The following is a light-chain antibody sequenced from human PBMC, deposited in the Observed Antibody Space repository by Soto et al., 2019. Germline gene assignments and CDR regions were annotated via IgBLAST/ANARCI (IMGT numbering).Light chain of an antibody. V-gene: IGKV3-20*01. CDR2: RAP. J-gene: IGKJ4*01. CDR1: QSVSSGL. Sequence: EIVLTQSPDTLSLSPGERATLSCSASQSVSSGLLAWYQQKPGQAPRLLIYRAPTRATGIPDRFTGSGSGTDCTLTISRLAPEDCAVYDGQQYESSPLTFGGGTNVEIK. CDR3: QQYESSPLT.